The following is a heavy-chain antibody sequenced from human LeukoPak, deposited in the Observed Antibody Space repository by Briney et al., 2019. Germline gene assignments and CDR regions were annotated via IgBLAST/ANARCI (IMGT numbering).Heavy chain of an antibody. D-gene: IGHD5-18*01. J-gene: IGHJ3*02. CDR3: ARRKQDTDGADVFDI. Sequence: GESLNISCQGSGFTFPIYWIGWVRQIPAKGREWIGIIYPGDSDTRYSPASQGQVTLSADKSITTAYLQWSSLKASDTAIYYCARRKQDTDGADVFDIWGQGTMVTVSS. V-gene: IGHV5-51*01. CDR2: IYPGDSDT. CDR1: GFTFPIYW.